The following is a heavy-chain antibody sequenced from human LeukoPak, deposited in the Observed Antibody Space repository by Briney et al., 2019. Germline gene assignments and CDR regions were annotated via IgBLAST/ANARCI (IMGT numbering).Heavy chain of an antibody. CDR1: GYRFTSYW. J-gene: IGHJ4*02. CDR2: IYPGDSDT. CDR3: ARGYCSGGSCYDY. Sequence: GESLKISCKGSGYRFTSYWIGWVRQMPGKGLERMGIIYPGDSDTRYSPSFQGQVTISADKSISTAYLQWSSLKASDTAMYYCARGYCSGGSCYDYWGQGTLVTVSS. V-gene: IGHV5-51*01. D-gene: IGHD2-15*01.